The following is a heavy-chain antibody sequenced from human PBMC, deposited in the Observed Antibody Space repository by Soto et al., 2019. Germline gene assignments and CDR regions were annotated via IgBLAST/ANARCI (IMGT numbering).Heavy chain of an antibody. D-gene: IGHD6-13*01. Sequence: PGGSLRLSCAASGFTFSSYGMHWVRQAPGKGLEWVAVISYDGSNKYYADSVKGRFTISRDNSKNTLHLQMNSLRAEDTAVYYCAKDLAVAAAAHIEYYYYYYGMDVWGQGTTVTVSS. J-gene: IGHJ6*02. CDR2: ISYDGSNK. CDR1: GFTFSSYG. CDR3: AKDLAVAAAAHIEYYYYYYGMDV. V-gene: IGHV3-30*18.